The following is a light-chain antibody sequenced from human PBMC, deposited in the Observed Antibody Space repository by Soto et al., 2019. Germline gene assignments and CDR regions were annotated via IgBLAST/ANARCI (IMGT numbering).Light chain of an antibody. CDR3: QKYDSAPWT. CDR2: SAS. Sequence: IQMTQSPSSLSASVGDRVIITCRASQGIGHSLAWYQQKAGRVPKLLMHSASTLLSGVPSRFSGSGSGTDFTLTISSLQPEDVATYYCQKYDSAPWTFGQGTKVEIK. V-gene: IGKV1-27*01. CDR1: QGIGHS. J-gene: IGKJ1*01.